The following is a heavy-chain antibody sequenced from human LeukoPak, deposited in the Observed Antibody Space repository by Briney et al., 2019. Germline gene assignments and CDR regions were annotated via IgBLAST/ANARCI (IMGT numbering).Heavy chain of an antibody. Sequence: GGSLRLSCAASGFTFSSYSMNWVRQAPGKGLEWVSSISSSSSSYIYYADSVKGRFAISRDNAKNSLYLQMNSLRAEDTAVYYCARGPLGELSLTFDYWGQGTLVTVSS. CDR1: GFTFSSYS. D-gene: IGHD3-16*02. CDR3: ARGPLGELSLTFDY. J-gene: IGHJ4*02. V-gene: IGHV3-21*01. CDR2: ISSSSSSYI.